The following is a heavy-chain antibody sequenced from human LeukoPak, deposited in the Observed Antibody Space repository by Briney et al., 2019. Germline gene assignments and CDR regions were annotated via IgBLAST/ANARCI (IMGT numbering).Heavy chain of an antibody. V-gene: IGHV3-11*05. CDR2: ISSSSSSYT. D-gene: IGHD2-21*02. Sequence: GGSLRLSCAASGFTFSDYYMSWIRQAPGKGLEWVSYISSSSSSYTNYADSVKGRFTISRDNAKNSLYLQMNSLRAEDTAVYYCARAPCGGDCLDAFDIWGQGTMVTVSS. CDR3: ARAPCGGDCLDAFDI. CDR1: GFTFSDYY. J-gene: IGHJ3*02.